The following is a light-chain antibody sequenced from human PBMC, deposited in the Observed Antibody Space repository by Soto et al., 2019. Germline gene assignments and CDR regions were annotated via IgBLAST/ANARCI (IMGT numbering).Light chain of an antibody. CDR3: SSYTRTSNHYF. Sequence: QSVLTQPASVSGSPGQSIAISCTVTSSDIGGYDYVSWYQQRPGKAPKLMIYEVRYRPSGVSNRFSDSKSGNTASLTISGLQAEDEAVYYCSSYTRTSNHYFFGSGTKVTVL. CDR1: SSDIGGYDY. V-gene: IGLV2-14*01. J-gene: IGLJ1*01. CDR2: EVR.